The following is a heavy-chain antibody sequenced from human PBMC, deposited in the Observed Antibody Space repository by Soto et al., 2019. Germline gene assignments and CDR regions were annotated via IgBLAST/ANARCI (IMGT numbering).Heavy chain of an antibody. D-gene: IGHD6-19*01. V-gene: IGHV3-30*18. CDR3: AKDEERWLVMYYYYGMDV. Sequence: QVQLVESGGGVVQPGRSLRLSCAASGFTFSNYGMHWVRQAPGKGLEWVAVISYDGSNKYYAESVKGRFTISRDNSKNTLYLQMNSLRAEDTAVDYCAKDEERWLVMYYYYGMDVWGQGTTVTVSS. CDR2: ISYDGSNK. J-gene: IGHJ6*02. CDR1: GFTFSNYG.